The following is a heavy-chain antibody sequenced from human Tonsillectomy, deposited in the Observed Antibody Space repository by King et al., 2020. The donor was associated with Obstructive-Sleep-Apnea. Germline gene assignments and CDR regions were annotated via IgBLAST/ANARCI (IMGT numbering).Heavy chain of an antibody. CDR2: IGTSGDP. D-gene: IGHD6-13*01. CDR1: GFTFSSYD. Sequence: VQLVESGGGLVQPGGSLRLSCAASGFTFSSYDMHWVRQATGKGLEWVSTIGTSGDPYYPDSVKGRFTISRENAKNSLYLQMNSLRAGDTAVYYCARGGGCSSWYQWYFDLWGRGTLVTVSS. CDR3: ARGGGCSSWYQWYFDL. V-gene: IGHV3-13*05. J-gene: IGHJ2*01.